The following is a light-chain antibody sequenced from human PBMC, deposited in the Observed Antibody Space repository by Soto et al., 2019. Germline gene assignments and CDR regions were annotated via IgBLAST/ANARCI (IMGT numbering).Light chain of an antibody. Sequence: EIVMTQSPGTLSLSPGERATISCRASQVIGSRYSAWYQQRPGQPPRLLMYGASTRATGVPARFTGSGSGTDFTLTISSLQFEDSAVYFCQQYKNWPPWTFGQGTKVEI. CDR1: QVIGSRY. V-gene: IGKV3-15*01. J-gene: IGKJ1*01. CDR2: GAS. CDR3: QQYKNWPPWT.